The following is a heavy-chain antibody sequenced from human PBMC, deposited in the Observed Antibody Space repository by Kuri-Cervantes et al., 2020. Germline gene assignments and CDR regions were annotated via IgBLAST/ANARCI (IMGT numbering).Heavy chain of an antibody. J-gene: IGHJ4*02. CDR3: ARAGAGDCSSTSCIDY. V-gene: IGHV4-59*01. D-gene: IGHD2-2*01. CDR1: GGSINTCY. CDR2: IYHSGSTNYNSGST. Sequence: SETLSLTCTVSGGSINTCYWSWIRQPPGKGLEWIGNIYHSGSTNYNSGSTNYNPSLKSRVTISVDTSKKQLSLKLNSVTAADTAVYYCARAGAGDCSSTSCIDYWGQGTLVTVSS.